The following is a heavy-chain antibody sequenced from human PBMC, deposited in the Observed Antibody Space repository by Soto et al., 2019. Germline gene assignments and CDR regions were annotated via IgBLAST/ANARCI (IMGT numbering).Heavy chain of an antibody. CDR3: ARDRLELLGNYYYYMDV. CDR2: IYYSGST. V-gene: IGHV4-59*01. J-gene: IGHJ6*03. D-gene: IGHD1-7*01. Sequence: SETLSLTCTVSGGSISSYYWSWIRQPPGKGLEWIGYIYYSGSTNYNPSLKSRVTISVDTSKNQFSLKLSSVTAADTAVYYCARDRLELLGNYYYYMDVWGKGTTVTVSS. CDR1: GGSISSYY.